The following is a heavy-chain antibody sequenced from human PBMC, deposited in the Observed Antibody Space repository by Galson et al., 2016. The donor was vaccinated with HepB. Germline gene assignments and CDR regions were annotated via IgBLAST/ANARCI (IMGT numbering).Heavy chain of an antibody. CDR2: IYYSGGT. V-gene: IGHV4-39*01. CDR3: ARLSGAFWPVGY. CDR1: GGSISSSSFY. J-gene: IGHJ4*02. Sequence: ETLSLTCSVSGGSISSSSFYWGWIRQPPGKGLEWIGSIYYSGGTQYNPSLKSRVTISVDTSKNQFFLRLTSVTAADTAVYFCARLSGAFWPVGYWGQGTLVTVSS. D-gene: IGHD3/OR15-3a*01.